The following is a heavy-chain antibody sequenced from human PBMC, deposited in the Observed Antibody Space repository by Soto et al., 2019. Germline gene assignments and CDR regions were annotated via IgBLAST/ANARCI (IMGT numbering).Heavy chain of an antibody. V-gene: IGHV1-69*06. D-gene: IGHD3-22*01. CDR2: LIPNFDTP. J-gene: IGHJ4*02. CDR3: ARPYYDSSGYYLWYFDY. CDR1: GDSFNTFA. Sequence: QVQLVQSGAEVKKPGSSVKLSCKASGDSFNTFAVTWVRQAPGQGLEWMGGLIPNFDTPNYAQKFQGRVTIIADKSTSTPYMELSSLRSEDTAVYYCARPYYDSSGYYLWYFDYWGQGTLVTVSS.